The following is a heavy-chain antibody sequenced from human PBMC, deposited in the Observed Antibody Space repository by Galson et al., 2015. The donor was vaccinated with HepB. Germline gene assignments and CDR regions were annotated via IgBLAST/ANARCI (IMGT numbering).Heavy chain of an antibody. CDR3: VKDRGMGSAWHVLEH. V-gene: IGHV3-15*01. J-gene: IGHJ4*02. Sequence: SLRLSCAASGFTFSNAWMSWVRQAPGKGLEWVGRVKSKTDGGTTDYAAPVKGRFTISRDDSKNTLYLQMNSVRVEDTAVYYCVKDRGMGSAWHVLEHWGQGALVTVSS. CDR2: VKSKTDGGTT. D-gene: IGHD3-10*02. CDR1: GFTFSNAW.